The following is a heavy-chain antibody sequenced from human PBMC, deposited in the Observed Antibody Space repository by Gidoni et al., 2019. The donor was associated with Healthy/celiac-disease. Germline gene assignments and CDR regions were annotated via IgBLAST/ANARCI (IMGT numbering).Heavy chain of an antibody. J-gene: IGHJ6*02. CDR1: GGTCSSYA. CDR2: IIPIFGTA. Sequence: QVQLVQSGAEVKKPGSSVKVSCKASGGTCSSYAISWVRQAPGQGLEWMGGIIPIFGTANYAQKFQGRVTITADESTSTAYMELSSLRSEDTAVYYCARDLNIVVVPAAIPYYYYGMDVWGQGTTVTVSS. CDR3: ARDLNIVVVPAAIPYYYYGMDV. V-gene: IGHV1-69*01. D-gene: IGHD2-2*01.